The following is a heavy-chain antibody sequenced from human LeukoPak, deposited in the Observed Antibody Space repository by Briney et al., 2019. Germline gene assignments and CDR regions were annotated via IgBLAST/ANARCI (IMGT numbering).Heavy chain of an antibody. Sequence: GGSLRPSCAASGFSFSSYDMHWVRQVTGKGLEWVSAIGTAGDTYYPDSVKGRFTISRENAKNTLFLQMDSLRDGDTAVYYCTRNLGGWGPKFLRSSPNYGMDFWGQGTTVTVSS. CDR1: GFSFSSYD. D-gene: IGHD2-15*01. J-gene: IGHJ6*02. V-gene: IGHV3-13*01. CDR3: TRNLGGWGPKFLRSSPNYGMDF. CDR2: IGTAGDT.